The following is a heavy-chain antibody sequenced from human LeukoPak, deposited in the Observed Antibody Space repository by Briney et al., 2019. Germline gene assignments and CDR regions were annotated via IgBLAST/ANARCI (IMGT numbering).Heavy chain of an antibody. CDR3: ARDKSLGGNWYGNDY. CDR2: ISYTGST. Sequence: KPSETLSLTCTVSGGSIGSYYWSWIRQSPGKGLEWIGYISYTGSTNYNPSLSSRVTISLDTSKNQFSLKLTSVTAADTAIYYCARDKSLGGNWYGNDYWGQGTLVTVSS. V-gene: IGHV4-59*01. D-gene: IGHD1-1*01. J-gene: IGHJ4*02. CDR1: GGSIGSYY.